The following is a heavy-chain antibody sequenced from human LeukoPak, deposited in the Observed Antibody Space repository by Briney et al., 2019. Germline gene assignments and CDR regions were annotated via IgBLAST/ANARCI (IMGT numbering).Heavy chain of an antibody. CDR2: ISGSGGST. D-gene: IGHD6-13*01. CDR1: GFTFSSYA. V-gene: IGHV3-23*01. J-gene: IGHJ2*01. Sequence: GGSLRLSCAASGFTFSSYAMSWVRQAPGKGLEWVSAISGSGGSTYYADSVKSRFTISRDNSKNTLYLQMNSLRAEDTAVYYCAKANKYSSSWYENWYFDLWGRGTLVTVSS. CDR3: AKANKYSSSWYENWYFDL.